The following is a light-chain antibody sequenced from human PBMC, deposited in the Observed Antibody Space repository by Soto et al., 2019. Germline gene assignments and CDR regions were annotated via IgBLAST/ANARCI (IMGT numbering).Light chain of an antibody. J-gene: IGLJ1*01. Sequence: QSALTQPPSASGSPGQAVTISCNGTSSDVGGYNYVSWYQQHPGKAPKLIIYEVTVRPSGVPDRFSGSKSGNTASLTVSGLQAEDEADYYCTSYAGSNNVFGTGTKLTVL. CDR3: TSYAGSNNV. CDR1: SSDVGGYNY. CDR2: EVT. V-gene: IGLV2-8*01.